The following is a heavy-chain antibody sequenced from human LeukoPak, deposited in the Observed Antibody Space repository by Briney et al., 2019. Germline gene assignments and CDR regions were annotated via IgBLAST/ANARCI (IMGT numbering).Heavy chain of an antibody. V-gene: IGHV4-34*01. CDR2: INHSGST. CDR3: ARGGGSSWSLTRRYYFDY. D-gene: IGHD6-13*01. Sequence: PSETLSLTCAVYGESFSGYYWSWIRQPPGKGLEWIGEINHSGSTNYNPSLKSRVTISVDTSKNQFSLKLNSVTAADTAVYYCARGGGSSWSLTRRYYFDYWGQGTLVTVSS. CDR1: GESFSGYY. J-gene: IGHJ4*02.